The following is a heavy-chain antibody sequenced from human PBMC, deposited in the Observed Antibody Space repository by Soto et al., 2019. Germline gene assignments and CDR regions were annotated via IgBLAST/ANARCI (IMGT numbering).Heavy chain of an antibody. CDR3: ARYRFLVVPAPPHTADAFDI. V-gene: IGHV1-8*01. CDR2: MNPNSGNT. J-gene: IGHJ3*02. D-gene: IGHD2-2*01. Sequence: ASVKVSCKASGSTFNSYGINGVRQATGKELEWMGWMNPNSGNTGYAQKLQGRVTMTRNTSISTAYMELSSLRSEDTAVYYCARYRFLVVPAPPHTADAFDIWGQGTMVTVSS. CDR1: GSTFNSYG.